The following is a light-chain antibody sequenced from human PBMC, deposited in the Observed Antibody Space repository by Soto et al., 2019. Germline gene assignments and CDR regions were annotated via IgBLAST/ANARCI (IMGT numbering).Light chain of an antibody. CDR3: SSYTTRSTYL. CDR2: DVN. Sequence: QSALTQPASVSGSPGQSITISCTGSSSDVGAYDYVSWYQQYPGKAPKLLIYDVNIRPSGVSDRFSGSKSGNTASLTISGLQAADEADYYCSSYTTRSTYLFGGGTKLTVL. J-gene: IGLJ3*02. CDR1: SSDVGAYDY. V-gene: IGLV2-14*03.